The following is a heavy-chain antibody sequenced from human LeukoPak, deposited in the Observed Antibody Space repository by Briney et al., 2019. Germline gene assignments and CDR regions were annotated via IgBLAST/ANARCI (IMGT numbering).Heavy chain of an antibody. D-gene: IGHD3-22*01. V-gene: IGHV4-61*01. CDR1: GGSVSSGSYY. CDR2: IYYSGST. CDR3: AGRPTYYYDSSGWTL. J-gene: IGHJ4*02. Sequence: SETLSLTCTVSGGSVSSGSYYWSWIRQPPGKGLEWIGYIYYSGSTNYNPSLKSRVTISVDTSKNQFSLKLSSVTAADTAVYYCAGRPTYYYDSSGWTLWGQGTLVTVPS.